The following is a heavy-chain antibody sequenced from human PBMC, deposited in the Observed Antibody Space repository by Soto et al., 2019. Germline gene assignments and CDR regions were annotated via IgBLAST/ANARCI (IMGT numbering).Heavy chain of an antibody. CDR2: IIPIFGTA. V-gene: IGHV1-69*06. CDR3: ATEYCTNGVCYQGISYYYGMDV. Sequence: QVQLVQSGAEVKKPGSSVKVSCKASGGTFSSYVISWVRQAPGQGLEWMGGIIPIFGTANYAQKFQGRVTITADKSTSTAYMELSSLRSEDTAVYYCATEYCTNGVCYQGISYYYGMDVWGQGTTVTVSS. J-gene: IGHJ6*02. D-gene: IGHD2-8*01. CDR1: GGTFSSYV.